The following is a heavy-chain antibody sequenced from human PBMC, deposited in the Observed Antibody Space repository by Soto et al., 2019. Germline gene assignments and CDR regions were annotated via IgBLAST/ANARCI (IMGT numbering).Heavy chain of an antibody. D-gene: IGHD6-19*01. V-gene: IGHV1-18*01. CDR3: ARDWGQQWLAYGLVV. CDR2: ISTYNGHT. Sequence: QVQLVQSGAEVKKLGASVRVSCKASGYTFTNFGISWVRQAPGQGLEWMGWISTYNGHTTSAQQLQGRLTMPTDTSTSTASMELRSLRSDDAAVYFCARDWGQQWLAYGLVVWGQGTTVTVSS. CDR1: GYTFTNFG. J-gene: IGHJ6*02.